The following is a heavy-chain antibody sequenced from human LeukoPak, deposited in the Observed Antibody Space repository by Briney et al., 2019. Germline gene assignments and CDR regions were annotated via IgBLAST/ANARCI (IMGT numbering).Heavy chain of an antibody. V-gene: IGHV1-2*02. J-gene: IGHJ4*02. CDR1: GYTFTGYY. Sequence: GASVKVSFKASGYTFTGYYMHWVRQAPGQGLEWMGWINPNSGGTNYSQKFQGRVTMTRDTSISTAYMELSRLRSDDTAVYYCARVWYYDFWSGLDYWGQGTLVTVSS. D-gene: IGHD3-3*01. CDR3: ARVWYYDFWSGLDY. CDR2: INPNSGGT.